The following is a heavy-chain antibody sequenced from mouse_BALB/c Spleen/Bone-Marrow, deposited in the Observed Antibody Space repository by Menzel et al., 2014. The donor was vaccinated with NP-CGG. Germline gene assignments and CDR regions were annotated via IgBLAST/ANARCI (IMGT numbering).Heavy chain of an antibody. D-gene: IGHD1-1*01. V-gene: IGHV4-1*02. J-gene: IGHJ3*01. CDR1: GFDFSRYW. Sequence: DVQLQESGGGLVQPGGSLKLSCAASGFDFSRYWMSWVRQAPGKGLEWIGEINPDSSTINYTPSLKDKFIISRDNAKNTLYLQMSKVRSENTALYYCARLSYYGRFAYWGQGTLVTVSA. CDR3: ARLSYYGRFAY. CDR2: INPDSSTI.